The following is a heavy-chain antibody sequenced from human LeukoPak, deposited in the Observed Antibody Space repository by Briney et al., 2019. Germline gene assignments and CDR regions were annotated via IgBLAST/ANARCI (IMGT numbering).Heavy chain of an antibody. D-gene: IGHD6-19*01. V-gene: IGHV3-30-3*01. Sequence: GGSLRLSCAASGFTFSSYAMHWVRQAPGKGLEWVAVISYDGSNKYYADSVKGRFTVSRDNSKNTLYLQMNSLRAEDTAVYYCARDPGYSSGWYLGYWGKGTLVTVSS. CDR2: ISYDGSNK. CDR3: ARDPGYSSGWYLGY. CDR1: GFTFSSYA. J-gene: IGHJ4*02.